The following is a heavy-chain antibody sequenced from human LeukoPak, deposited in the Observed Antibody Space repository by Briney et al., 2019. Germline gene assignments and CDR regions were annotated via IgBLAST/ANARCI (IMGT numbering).Heavy chain of an antibody. Sequence: GGSLRLSCAASGFTFSAYEMNWVRQAPGKGLEWVSYIGSSGGTVYYADSVKGRFTISRDNAKNSLYMQMESLRDEDTAIYYCARVSPNTVTTLQYFDYWGQGTLVTVSS. CDR1: GFTFSAYE. V-gene: IGHV3-48*03. CDR3: ARVSPNTVTTLQYFDY. J-gene: IGHJ4*02. D-gene: IGHD4-17*01. CDR2: IGSSGGTV.